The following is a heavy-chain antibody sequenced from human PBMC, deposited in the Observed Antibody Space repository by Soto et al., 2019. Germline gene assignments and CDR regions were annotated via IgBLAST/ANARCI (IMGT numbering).Heavy chain of an antibody. CDR3: ARGTNGMDV. CDR2: IKSDGSST. J-gene: IGHJ6*02. V-gene: IGHV3-74*01. Sequence: EVQLVESGGGLVQPGVSLRLSCAASGFTFSNYWMHWVRQAPGKGLVWVSRIKSDGSSTNYADSVKGRFTSSRDNAKNTLYLQLNSLRVEDTAVYYCARGTNGMDVWGQGTTVTVSS. CDR1: GFTFSNYW.